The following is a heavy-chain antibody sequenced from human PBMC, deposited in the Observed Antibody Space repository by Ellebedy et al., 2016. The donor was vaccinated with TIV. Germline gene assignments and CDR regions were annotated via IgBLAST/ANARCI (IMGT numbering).Heavy chain of an antibody. D-gene: IGHD2-15*01. CDR2: INPSGGST. V-gene: IGHV1-46*04. Sequence: AASVKVSCKASGYTFTSYYMHWVRQAPGQGLEWMGIINPSGGSTSYAQKLQGRVTMTRDTSTSTVYMNLSSLRSEDTADYYCARARGRGGTSTGIDHWGQGTLVTVSS. CDR3: ARARGRGGTSTGIDH. J-gene: IGHJ4*02. CDR1: GYTFTSYY.